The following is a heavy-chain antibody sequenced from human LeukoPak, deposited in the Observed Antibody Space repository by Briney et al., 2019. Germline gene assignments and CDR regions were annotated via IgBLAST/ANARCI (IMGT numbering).Heavy chain of an antibody. CDR1: GYTFTSNY. CDR2: IYPRDGST. D-gene: IGHD6-13*01. V-gene: IGHV1-46*01. CDR3: ATTIAAAPEPNYYGMDV. J-gene: IGHJ6*02. Sequence: ASVKVSCKASGYTFTSNYIHWVRQAPGQGLEWMGMIYPRDGSTSYAQKFQGRVTVTRDTSTSTVYMELSSLRSEDTAVYYCATTIAAAPEPNYYGMDVWGQGTTVTVSS.